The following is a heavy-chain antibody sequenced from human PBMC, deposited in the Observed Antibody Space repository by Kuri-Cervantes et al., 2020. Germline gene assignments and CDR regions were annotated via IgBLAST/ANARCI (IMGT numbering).Heavy chain of an antibody. Sequence: GGSLRLSCAASGFTFSSYGMHWVRQAPGKGLEWVAVISYDGSNKYYADSVKGRFTISRDNSKNTLYLQMNSLRAEDTAVYYCAKDSRVRYFDWLPSYYYYGMDVWGQGTMVTVSS. J-gene: IGHJ6*02. V-gene: IGHV3-30*18. CDR3: AKDSRVRYFDWLPSYYYYGMDV. D-gene: IGHD3-9*01. CDR1: GFTFSSYG. CDR2: ISYDGSNK.